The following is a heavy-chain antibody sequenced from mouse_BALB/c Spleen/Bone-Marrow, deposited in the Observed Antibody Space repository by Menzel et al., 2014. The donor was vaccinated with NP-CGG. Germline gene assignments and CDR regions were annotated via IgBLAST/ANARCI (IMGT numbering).Heavy chain of an antibody. D-gene: IGHD2-2*01. CDR3: ARRLRYYAMDY. V-gene: IGHV2-2*02. CDR1: GFSLTSYG. Sequence: VKLEESGPGLVQPSQSLSIACTVSGFSLTSYGVHWVRQSPGKGLEWLGVIWSGGSTDYNAAFISRLSISKDNSKSQVFFKMNSLQANDTAIYYCARRLRYYAMDYWGQGTSVTVSS. CDR2: IWSGGST. J-gene: IGHJ4*01.